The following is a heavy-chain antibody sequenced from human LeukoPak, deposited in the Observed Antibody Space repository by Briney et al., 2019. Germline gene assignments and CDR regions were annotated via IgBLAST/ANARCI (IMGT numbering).Heavy chain of an antibody. Sequence: GGSLRLSCAASGFTLSSYWMSWVRQAPGKGLEWVANIKEDGSEKYYVDSVKGRFTISRDNAKNSLYLQMNSLRAEDTAVYYCARGRPRRYFDYWGQGTLVTVSS. V-gene: IGHV3-7*01. J-gene: IGHJ4*02. CDR3: ARGRPRRYFDY. CDR2: IKEDGSEK. CDR1: GFTLSSYW.